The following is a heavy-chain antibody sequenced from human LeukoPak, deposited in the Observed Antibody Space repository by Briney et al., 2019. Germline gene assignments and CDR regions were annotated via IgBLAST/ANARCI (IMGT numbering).Heavy chain of an antibody. D-gene: IGHD2-21*02. Sequence: GGSLRLSCAASGFTFSSYSMNWVRQAPGKGLEWVSAISGSGGSTYYADSVKGRFTISRDNSKNTLYLQMNSLRAEDTAVYYCAKDTDIVVVTAPDYWGQGTLVTVSS. CDR2: ISGSGGST. J-gene: IGHJ4*02. CDR1: GFTFSSYS. V-gene: IGHV3-23*01. CDR3: AKDTDIVVVTAPDY.